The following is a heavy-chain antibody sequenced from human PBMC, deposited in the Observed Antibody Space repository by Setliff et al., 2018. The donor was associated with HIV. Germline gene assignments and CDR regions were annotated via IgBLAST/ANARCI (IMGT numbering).Heavy chain of an antibody. J-gene: IGHJ5*02. D-gene: IGHD3-22*01. CDR2: IYYSGST. CDR1: GGSISSSSYY. CDR3: RSYYYDSSGYLREEGFDP. Sequence: SETLSLTCTVSGGSISSSSYYWGWIRQPPGKGLEWIGSIYYSGSTYYNPSLKSRVTISVDTSKNQFSLKLSSVTAADTAVYYCRSYYYDSSGYLREEGFDPWGQGTLVTVSS. V-gene: IGHV4-39*01.